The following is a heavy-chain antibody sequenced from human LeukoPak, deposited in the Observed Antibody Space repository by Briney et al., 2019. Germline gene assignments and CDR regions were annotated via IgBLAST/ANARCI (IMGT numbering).Heavy chain of an antibody. J-gene: IGHJ4*02. CDR1: GGSISSSSYY. D-gene: IGHD3-10*01. CDR2: IYYSGST. CDR3: ASQDERITMVRGVIRFDY. V-gene: IGHV4-39*01. Sequence: PSETLPLTCTVSGGSISSSSYYRGWIRQPPGKGLEWIGSIYYSGSTYYNPSLKSRVTISVDTSKNQFSLKLSSVTAADTAVYYCASQDERITMVRGVIRFDYWGQGTLVTVSS.